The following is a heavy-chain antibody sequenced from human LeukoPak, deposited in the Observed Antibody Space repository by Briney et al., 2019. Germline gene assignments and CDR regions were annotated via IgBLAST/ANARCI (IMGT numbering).Heavy chain of an antibody. CDR2: ISGSGGRT. Sequence: GGSLRLSCAVSGITLSNYGMSWVRQAPGKGLEWVAGISGSGGRTNYADSVKGRFTISRDNSKNTLSLQMNSLTAEDTAVYYCAKNPRLEGWIYFDSWGQGILVTVSS. CDR3: AKNPRLEGWIYFDS. D-gene: IGHD1-1*01. CDR1: GITLSNYG. J-gene: IGHJ4*02. V-gene: IGHV3-23*01.